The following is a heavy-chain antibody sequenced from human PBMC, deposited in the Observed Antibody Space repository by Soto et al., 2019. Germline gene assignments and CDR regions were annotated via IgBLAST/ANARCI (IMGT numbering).Heavy chain of an antibody. J-gene: IGHJ4*02. Sequence: GGSLRLSCAASGFTFSNYGMHWVRQAPGKGLEWVAAISYDGSNKYYADSVKGRFTISRDNSQNTLYLQMNSLRPEDTAVYFCAKDYCSGSSCYKGPFDYWGQGTLVTVSS. D-gene: IGHD2-15*01. CDR3: AKDYCSGSSCYKGPFDY. V-gene: IGHV3-30*18. CDR1: GFTFSNYG. CDR2: ISYDGSNK.